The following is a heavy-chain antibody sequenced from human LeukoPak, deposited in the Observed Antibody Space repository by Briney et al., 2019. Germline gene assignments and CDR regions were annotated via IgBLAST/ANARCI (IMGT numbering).Heavy chain of an antibody. CDR2: IYYSGST. J-gene: IGHJ4*02. CDR1: GGSISSYY. CDR3: ARVRDYYDSSGYLRAYYFDY. V-gene: IGHV4-59*01. Sequence: PSVTLSLTCTVSGGSISSYYWSWIRQPPGKGLEWIGYIYYSGSTNYNPSLKSRVTISVDTSKNQFSLKLSSVTAADTAVYYCARVRDYYDSSGYLRAYYFDYWGQGTLVTVSS. D-gene: IGHD3-22*01.